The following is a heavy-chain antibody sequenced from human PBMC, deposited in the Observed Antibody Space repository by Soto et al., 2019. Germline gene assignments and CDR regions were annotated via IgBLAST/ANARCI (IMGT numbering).Heavy chain of an antibody. D-gene: IGHD3-10*01. Sequence: TLSLTCTVSGGSISSGDYYWSWIRQPPGKGLEWIGYIYYSGSTYYNPSLKSRVTISVDTSKNQFSLKLSSVTAADTAVYYCARYGSGSYQHFDYWGQGTLVTVSS. V-gene: IGHV4-30-4*01. J-gene: IGHJ4*02. CDR2: IYYSGST. CDR3: ARYGSGSYQHFDY. CDR1: GGSISSGDYY.